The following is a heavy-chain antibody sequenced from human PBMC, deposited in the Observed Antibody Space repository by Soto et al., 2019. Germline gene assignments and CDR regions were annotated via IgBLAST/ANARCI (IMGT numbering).Heavy chain of an antibody. CDR2: IYYSGST. CDR1: GVSISGSRYY. V-gene: IGHV4-39*07. Sequence: SETLSLTCTVSGVSISGSRYYWGWIRQPPGRGLEWIGNIYYSGSTNYNPSLKSRVTISVDTSKNQFSLKLSSVTAADTAVYYCARGLTTIFGVVTHFDYWGQGTLVTVSS. D-gene: IGHD3-3*01. CDR3: ARGLTTIFGVVTHFDY. J-gene: IGHJ4*02.